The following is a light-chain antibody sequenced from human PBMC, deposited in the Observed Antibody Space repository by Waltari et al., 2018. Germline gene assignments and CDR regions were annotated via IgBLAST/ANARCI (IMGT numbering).Light chain of an antibody. CDR2: TAS. CDR3: HQIYSTLGDT. Sequence: DIQLTPSPSSLSASVGDRVTITCRASQSISSYLNWYQQKPGKDPKLLIYTASSLEGGVPSRFSGSGSGTDYTLTISNLQPEDFATYYCHQIYSTLGDTFGQGTKLEIK. J-gene: IGKJ2*01. V-gene: IGKV1-39*01. CDR1: QSISSY.